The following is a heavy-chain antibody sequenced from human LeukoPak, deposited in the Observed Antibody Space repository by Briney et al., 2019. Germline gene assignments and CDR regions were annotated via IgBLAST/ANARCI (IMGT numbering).Heavy chain of an antibody. J-gene: IGHJ2*01. Sequence: SETLSLTCTVSGGSISSYYWSWIRQPPGKGLEWIGYIYYSGSTDYNPSLKSRVTISVDTSKNQFSLKLSSVTAADTAVYYCARDYKYWYFDLWGRGTLVTVSS. V-gene: IGHV4-59*01. CDR2: IYYSGST. D-gene: IGHD1-1*01. CDR3: ARDYKYWYFDL. CDR1: GGSISSYY.